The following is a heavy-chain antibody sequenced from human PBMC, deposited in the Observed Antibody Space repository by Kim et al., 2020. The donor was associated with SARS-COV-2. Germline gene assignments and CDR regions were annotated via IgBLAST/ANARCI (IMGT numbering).Heavy chain of an antibody. J-gene: IGHJ4*02. CDR2: ISGSGGST. CDR3: AKYSDSSGYCYPYYFDY. D-gene: IGHD3-22*01. V-gene: IGHV3-23*01. Sequence: GGSLRLSCAASGFTFSSYAMSWVRQAPGKGLEWVSAISGSGGSTYYADSVKGRFTISRDNSKNTLYLQMNSLRAEDTAVYYCAKYSDSSGYCYPYYFDYWGQGTLVTVSS. CDR1: GFTFSSYA.